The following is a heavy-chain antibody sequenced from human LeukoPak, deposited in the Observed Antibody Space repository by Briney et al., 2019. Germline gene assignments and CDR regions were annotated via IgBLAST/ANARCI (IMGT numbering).Heavy chain of an antibody. CDR1: GASISSYY. V-gene: IGHV4-59*01. Sequence: SETVSLTCTVSGASISSYYWSWIRQPPGKGLEWIGYIYYSGSTNYNPSLKSRVTISVDTSKNQFSLRLSSVTAADTAVYYCARHRYYYDSSGYYHQPWGQGTLVTVSS. D-gene: IGHD3-22*01. J-gene: IGHJ5*02. CDR3: ARHRYYYDSSGYYHQP. CDR2: IYYSGST.